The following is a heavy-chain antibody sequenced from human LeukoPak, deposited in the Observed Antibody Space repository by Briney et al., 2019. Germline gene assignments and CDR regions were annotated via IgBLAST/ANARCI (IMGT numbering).Heavy chain of an antibody. D-gene: IGHD5-18*01. J-gene: IGHJ4*02. Sequence: SETLSLTCTGSGGSISSGEYYWSWIRQPPGKGLEWIGYIYYSGSTYYNPSLKSRVTISVDTSKNQFSLKLSSVTAADTAVYYCARGGGYSYGLTRTFLHWGQGTLVTVSS. CDR1: GGSISSGEYY. CDR2: IYYSGST. V-gene: IGHV4-30-4*08. CDR3: ARGGGYSYGLTRTFLH.